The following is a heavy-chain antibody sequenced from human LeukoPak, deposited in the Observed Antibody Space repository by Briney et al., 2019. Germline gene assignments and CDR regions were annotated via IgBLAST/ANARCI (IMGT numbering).Heavy chain of an antibody. CDR3: ARQIVPAANWFDP. J-gene: IGHJ5*02. V-gene: IGHV4-39*01. CDR1: GGSISSSSYY. Sequence: SETLSLTCTVSGGSISSSSYYWGWIRQPPGKGLEWIGSIYYSGSTYYNPSLKSRVTRSVDTSKNQFSLKLSSVTAADTAVYYCARQIVPAANWFDPWGQGTLVTVSS. D-gene: IGHD2-2*01. CDR2: IYYSGST.